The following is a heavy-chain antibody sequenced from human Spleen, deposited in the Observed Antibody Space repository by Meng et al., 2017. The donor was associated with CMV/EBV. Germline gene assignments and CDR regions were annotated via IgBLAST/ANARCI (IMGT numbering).Heavy chain of an antibody. J-gene: IGHJ6*02. Sequence: GESLKISCKASGYSFTSLWVGWVRQTPGKGLEWMAIIYLGDSDIRYNPSFRGQVTISVDKSINTAYLQWSSLKASDTAMYYCGTTRSFYYGMDVWGQGTTVTVSS. CDR1: GYSFTSLW. CDR3: GTTRSFYYGMDV. D-gene: IGHD3-16*02. CDR2: IYLGDSDI. V-gene: IGHV5-51*01.